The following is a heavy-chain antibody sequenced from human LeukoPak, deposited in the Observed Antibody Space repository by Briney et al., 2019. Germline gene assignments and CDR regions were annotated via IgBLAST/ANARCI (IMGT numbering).Heavy chain of an antibody. V-gene: IGHV3-30*18. CDR1: GFTFSSYG. CDR3: AKDGYSGGWYSDF. CDR2: ISYDGSNK. J-gene: IGHJ4*02. Sequence: GGSLRLSCAASGFTFSSYGMHWVRQAPGKGLEWGAVISYDGSNKYYADSVKGRFTISGDNSKNTLYLQMNSLRAEDTAVYYCAKDGYSGGWYSDFWGQGTLVTVSS. D-gene: IGHD6-13*01.